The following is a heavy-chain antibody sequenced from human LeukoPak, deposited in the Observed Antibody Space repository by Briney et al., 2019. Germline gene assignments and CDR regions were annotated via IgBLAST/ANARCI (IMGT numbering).Heavy chain of an antibody. CDR2: IYTSGST. V-gene: IGHV4-61*02. D-gene: IGHD1-1*01. J-gene: IGHJ4*02. Sequence: SETLSLACTVSGGSISSGSYYWSWIRQPAGKGLEWIGRIYTSGSTNYNPSLKSRVTMSVDTSKNQFSLKLSSVTAADTAVYYCARDNLDKKGFDYWGQGTLVTVSS. CDR3: ARDNLDKKGFDY. CDR1: GGSISSGSYY.